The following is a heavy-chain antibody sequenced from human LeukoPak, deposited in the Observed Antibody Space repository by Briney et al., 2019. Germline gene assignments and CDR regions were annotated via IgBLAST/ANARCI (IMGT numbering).Heavy chain of an antibody. Sequence: GGSLRLSCAASGFTFSSYSMNWVRQAPGKGLEWVSYISSSSSTIYYADSVKGRFTISRDNAKKSLYLQMNSLRAEDTAVYYCARVPNGDYVIWFDPWGQGTLVTVSS. CDR1: GFTFSSYS. V-gene: IGHV3-48*01. D-gene: IGHD4-17*01. CDR2: ISSSSSTI. J-gene: IGHJ5*02. CDR3: ARVPNGDYVIWFDP.